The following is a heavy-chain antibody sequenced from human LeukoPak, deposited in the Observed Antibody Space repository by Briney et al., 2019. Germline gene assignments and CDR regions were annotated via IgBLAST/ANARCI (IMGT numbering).Heavy chain of an antibody. D-gene: IGHD5-18*01. J-gene: IGHJ4*02. Sequence: QSGGSLRLSCAASGFTFSSYEMNWVRQAPGKGLEWVSYISSSGSTIYYADSVKGRFTISRDNAKNSLYLQMNSLRAEDKAVYYCAREPSGYSSTVDYWGQGTLVTVSS. V-gene: IGHV3-48*03. CDR3: AREPSGYSSTVDY. CDR2: ISSSGSTI. CDR1: GFTFSSYE.